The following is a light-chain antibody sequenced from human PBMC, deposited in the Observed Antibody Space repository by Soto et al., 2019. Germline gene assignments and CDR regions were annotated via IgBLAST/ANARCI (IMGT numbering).Light chain of an antibody. V-gene: IGKV1-9*01. J-gene: IGKJ1*01. Sequence: DIPLTQSPSFLSASVGDRVTITCRASQDINSYLAWYQQKPGKAPKLLIYAASTLQSAVPSRFSGGGSGTEFTLTISSLQPEDSATYYCQQLSTYPRTFGQGTKVEF. CDR2: AAS. CDR1: QDINSY. CDR3: QQLSTYPRT.